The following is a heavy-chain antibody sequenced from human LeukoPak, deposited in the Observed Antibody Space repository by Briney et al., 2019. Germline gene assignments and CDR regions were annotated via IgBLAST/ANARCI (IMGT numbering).Heavy chain of an antibody. D-gene: IGHD5-18*01. CDR1: GGSISSYY. Sequence: NTSETLSLTCTVSGGSISSYYWSWIRQPAGKGLEWIGRIYTSASTNYNPSLKSRVTISVDTSKNQFSLKLSSVTAADTAVYYCARERIQLWFIKPYNWFDPWGQGTLVTVSS. CDR3: ARERIQLWFIKPYNWFDP. V-gene: IGHV4-4*07. J-gene: IGHJ5*02. CDR2: IYTSAST.